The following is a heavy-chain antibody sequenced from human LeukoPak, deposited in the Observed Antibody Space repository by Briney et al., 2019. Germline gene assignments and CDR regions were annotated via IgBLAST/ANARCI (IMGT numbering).Heavy chain of an antibody. V-gene: IGHV4-34*01. CDR3: ANGGGSGSYYTGY. CDR2: INRGGST. J-gene: IGHJ4*02. Sequence: SETLSLTCAVYGGSFSGYYWSWIRQPPGKGLGWIGEINRGGSTNYNPSLKSRVTISVDTSKNQFSLKMNSVTAADTAVYYCANGGGSGSYYTGYWGQGTLVTVSS. D-gene: IGHD3-10*01. CDR1: GGSFSGYY.